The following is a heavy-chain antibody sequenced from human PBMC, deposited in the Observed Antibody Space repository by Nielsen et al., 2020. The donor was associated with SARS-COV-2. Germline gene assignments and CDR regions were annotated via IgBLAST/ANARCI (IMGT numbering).Heavy chain of an antibody. V-gene: IGHV4-34*01. CDR2: INHSGST. D-gene: IGHD3-22*01. CDR3: ARQDYYDSSGYFADY. Sequence: LTLSCAVYGGSFSGYYWSWIRQPPGKGLEWIGEINHSGSTNYNPSLKSRVTISVDTSKNQFSLKLSSVTAADTAVYYCARQDYYDSSGYFADYWGQGTLVTVSS. CDR1: GGSFSGYY. J-gene: IGHJ4*02.